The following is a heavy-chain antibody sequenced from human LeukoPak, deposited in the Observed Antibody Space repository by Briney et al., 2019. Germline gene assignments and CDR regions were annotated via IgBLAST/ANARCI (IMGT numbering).Heavy chain of an antibody. V-gene: IGHV4-59*01. CDR1: GGSISSYY. J-gene: IGHJ4*02. CDR2: IYYSRST. CDR3: ARSNYPTDY. D-gene: IGHD4-11*01. Sequence: PSETLSLTCTVSGGSISSYYWSWIRQPPGKGLEWIGYIYYSRSTNYNPSLKSRVTISVDTSKNQFSLKLSSVTAADTAVYYCARSNYPTDYWGQGTLVTVSS.